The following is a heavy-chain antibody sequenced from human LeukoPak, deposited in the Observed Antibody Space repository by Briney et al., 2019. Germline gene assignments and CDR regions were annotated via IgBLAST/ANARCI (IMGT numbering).Heavy chain of an antibody. J-gene: IGHJ5*02. D-gene: IGHD2-8*01. CDR2: IETSGST. CDR3: ARALCTNGICEWFDP. V-gene: IGHV4-61*02. CDR1: GASISSGGYF. Sequence: PSETLSLTCTVSGASISSGGYFWSWIRQPAGKGVEWIGRIETSGSTNYNPSLKSRVTISVDTSKNQFSLKLRSVTAADTAVYYCARALCTNGICEWFDPWGQGTLVTVSS.